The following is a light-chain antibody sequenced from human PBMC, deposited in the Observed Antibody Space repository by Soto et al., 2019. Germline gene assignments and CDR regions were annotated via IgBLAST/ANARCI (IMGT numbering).Light chain of an antibody. J-gene: IGKJ2*01. CDR1: QSVSSN. CDR3: PQYNDWPPMYT. V-gene: IGKV3-15*01. Sequence: EIVMTQSPATLSVSPGERATLSCRASQSVSSNLAWYQQKAGQAPRLLINGASTRATGIPARFSGSGSGTEFTLTISSLQSEDFAVYYCPQYNDWPPMYTFGQGTKLEIK. CDR2: GAS.